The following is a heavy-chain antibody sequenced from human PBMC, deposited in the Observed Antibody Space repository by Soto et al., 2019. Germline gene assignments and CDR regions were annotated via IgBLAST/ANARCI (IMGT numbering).Heavy chain of an antibody. V-gene: IGHV4-61*01. J-gene: IGHJ6*02. Sequence: QVQLQESGPVLVKPSETLYLTCTVSGGSVSSGSYYWSWIRQPPGKGLEWIGYIYYGGSNNYYPSLMSRVPRSVDTSKNQFSLKLSPVTAADTAVYYCARDNGLRFLDVCGQGTTVTVS. CDR1: GGSVSSGSYY. CDR3: ARDNGLRFLDV. D-gene: IGHD3-3*01. CDR2: IYYGGSN.